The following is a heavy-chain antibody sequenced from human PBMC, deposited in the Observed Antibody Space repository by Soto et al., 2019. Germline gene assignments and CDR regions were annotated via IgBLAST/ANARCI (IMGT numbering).Heavy chain of an antibody. V-gene: IGHV3-33*01. CDR1: GFTFSSYG. J-gene: IGHJ4*02. CDR3: AREGDGNLFDY. Sequence: QVQLVESGGGVVQPGRSLRLSCAASGFTFSSYGMHWVRQAPGKGLEWVAVIWYDGSNKYYADSVKGRFTISRDNSKNTLYLQMNSLRAEDTAVYYCAREGDGNLFDYWGQGTLVTVSS. CDR2: IWYDGSNK. D-gene: IGHD3-16*01.